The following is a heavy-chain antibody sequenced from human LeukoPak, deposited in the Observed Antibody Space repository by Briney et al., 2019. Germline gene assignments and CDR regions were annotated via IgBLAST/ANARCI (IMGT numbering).Heavy chain of an antibody. Sequence: ASVKVSCKASGYTFTSYYMHWVRQAPGQGLEWMGWINPNSGGTNYAQKFQGRVTMTRDTSISTAYMELSRLRSDDTAVYYCARTRSPLGYCSGGSCPFDYWGQGTLVTVSS. CDR3: ARTRSPLGYCSGGSCPFDY. D-gene: IGHD2-15*01. J-gene: IGHJ4*02. CDR1: GYTFTSYY. V-gene: IGHV1-2*02. CDR2: INPNSGGT.